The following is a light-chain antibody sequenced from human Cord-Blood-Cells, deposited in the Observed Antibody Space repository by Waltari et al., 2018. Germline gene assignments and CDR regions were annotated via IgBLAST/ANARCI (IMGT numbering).Light chain of an antibody. CDR1: QSVSSY. V-gene: IGKV3-11*01. CDR3: QQRSNWPIT. J-gene: IGKJ5*01. Sequence: EIVLIQTPATLSWSRGERATLSCRASQSVSSYLAWYQQKPGQAPRLLIYDASNRATGIPARFSGSGSGTDFTLTISSLEPEDFAVYYCQQRSNWPITFGQGTRLEIK. CDR2: DAS.